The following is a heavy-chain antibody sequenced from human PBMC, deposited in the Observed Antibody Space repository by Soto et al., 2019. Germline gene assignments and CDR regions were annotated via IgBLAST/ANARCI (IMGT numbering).Heavy chain of an antibody. Sequence: SQTLSLTCAISGDSVSSNSAAWNWVRHSPSRGLEWLGRTYYRSKWYKEYAASVKSRITINPDTSKNQFSLQLNSVSPEDTAVYYCERTLGWLEPWGHGSLVTVSS. D-gene: IGHD7-27*01. J-gene: IGHJ5*02. CDR2: TYYRSKWYK. V-gene: IGHV6-1*01. CDR1: GDSVSSNSAA. CDR3: ERTLGWLEP.